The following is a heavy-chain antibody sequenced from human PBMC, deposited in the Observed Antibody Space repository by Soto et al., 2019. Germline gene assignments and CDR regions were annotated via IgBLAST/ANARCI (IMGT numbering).Heavy chain of an antibody. CDR1: GYTFTSYD. V-gene: IGHV1-8*01. CDR2: MNPNSGNT. CDR3: ARWHNMRTIFGVVIPNNDLDY. Sequence: AASVKVSCKASGYTFTSYDINWVRQATGQGLEWMGWMNPNSGNTGYAQKFQGRVTMTRNTSISTAYMELSSLRSEDTAVYYCARWHNMRTIFGVVIPNNDLDYWGQGPLVTVSS. D-gene: IGHD3-3*01. J-gene: IGHJ4*02.